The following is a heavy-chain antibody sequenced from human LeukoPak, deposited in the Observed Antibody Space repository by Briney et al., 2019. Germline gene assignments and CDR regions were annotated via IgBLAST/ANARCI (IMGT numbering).Heavy chain of an antibody. Sequence: GASVKVSCKASGYTFTGYYMHWARQAPGQGLEWMGWINPNSGGTNYAQKFQGRVTTTRDTSISTAYMELSRLRSDDTAVYYCARAVVPAAMGVNWFDPWGQGTLVTVSS. V-gene: IGHV1-2*02. CDR1: GYTFTGYY. J-gene: IGHJ5*02. CDR3: ARAVVPAAMGVNWFDP. D-gene: IGHD2-2*01. CDR2: INPNSGGT.